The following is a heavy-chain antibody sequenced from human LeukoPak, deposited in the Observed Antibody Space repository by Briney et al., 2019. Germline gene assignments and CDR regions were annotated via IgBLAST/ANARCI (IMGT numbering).Heavy chain of an antibody. J-gene: IGHJ4*02. Sequence: GGSLRLSCAASGFTFSSYSMNWVRQAPGKGLEWVSSISGSSSYIYYADSVKGRFTISRDNAKNSLYLQMNSLRAEDTAVYYCASSGYSSGWYFDYWGQGTLVTVSS. V-gene: IGHV3-21*04. CDR3: ASSGYSSGWYFDY. D-gene: IGHD6-19*01. CDR1: GFTFSSYS. CDR2: ISGSSSYI.